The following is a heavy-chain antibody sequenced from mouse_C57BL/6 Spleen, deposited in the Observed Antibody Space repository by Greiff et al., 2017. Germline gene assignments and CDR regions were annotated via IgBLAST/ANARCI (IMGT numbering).Heavy chain of an antibody. Sequence: VKLVESGPGLVQPSQCLSISCTASGFSLTSYGVHWVRQSPGKGLEWLGGIWSGGSTDYNAAFISRLSISKDNAKSQVFFKMNSLQADDTAIYYCARNYDYSWFAYWGQGTLVTVSA. CDR2: IWSGGST. CDR1: GFSLTSYG. CDR3: ARNYDYSWFAY. J-gene: IGHJ3*01. D-gene: IGHD2-4*01. V-gene: IGHV2-2*01.